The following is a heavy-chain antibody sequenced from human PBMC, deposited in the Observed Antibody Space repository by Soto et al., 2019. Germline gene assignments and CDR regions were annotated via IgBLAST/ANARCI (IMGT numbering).Heavy chain of an antibody. Sequence: XGSLRLSCAASGFTFSDSDMSWIRQAPGKGLDWISYITFSGNTVYYADSLKGRLTISRDNAKNSLYLQMNRLRAEDTAVYYCARVSWRAKSGTDVWGQGTMVTVSS. CDR1: GFTFSDSD. J-gene: IGHJ6*02. CDR3: ARVSWRAKSGTDV. V-gene: IGHV3-11*01. CDR2: ITFSGNTV.